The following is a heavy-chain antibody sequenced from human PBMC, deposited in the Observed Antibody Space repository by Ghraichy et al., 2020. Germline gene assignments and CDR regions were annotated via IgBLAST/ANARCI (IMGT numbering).Heavy chain of an antibody. CDR1: GYTFTSYD. Sequence: VKVSCKASGYTFTSYDINWVRQATGQGLEWMGWMNPNSGNTGYAQKFQGRVTMTRNTSISTAYMELSSLRSEDTAVYYCARVKTITIFGVVISGGSFDPWGQGTLVTVS. CDR3: ARVKTITIFGVVISGGSFDP. J-gene: IGHJ5*02. D-gene: IGHD3-3*01. V-gene: IGHV1-8*01. CDR2: MNPNSGNT.